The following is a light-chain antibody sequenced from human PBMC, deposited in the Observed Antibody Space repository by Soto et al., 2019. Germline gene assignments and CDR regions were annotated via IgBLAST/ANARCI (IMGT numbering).Light chain of an antibody. CDR3: SSNAVSSFG. CDR1: SSDVGANKY. CDR2: DVT. J-gene: IGLJ1*01. V-gene: IGLV2-11*01. Sequence: QSALTQPRSVSGSPGQSVTISCTGTSSDVGANKYVSWYKQQPGRAPKLIIYDVTERPSRVPDRFSGSKSGNTASLTMSGLQPVDEAEYFSSSNAVSSFGFGTGTKLNVL.